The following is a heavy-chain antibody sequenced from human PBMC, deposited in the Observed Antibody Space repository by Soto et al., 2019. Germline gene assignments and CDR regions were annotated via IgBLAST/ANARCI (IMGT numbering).Heavy chain of an antibody. CDR2: ISYDGSSK. Sequence: QVQLVESGGGVVQPGRSLRLSCAASGFPFTTYGMHCVREGPGKVLEWVAVISYDGSSKYYGESVKGRFTISRDNSKTTLYLQMNSRRPEDTALYYCVGGKYFFVYRCQGTLVTVSS. CDR3: VGGKYFFVY. V-gene: IGHV3-30*03. D-gene: IGHD3-10*01. J-gene: IGHJ4*02. CDR1: GFPFTTYG.